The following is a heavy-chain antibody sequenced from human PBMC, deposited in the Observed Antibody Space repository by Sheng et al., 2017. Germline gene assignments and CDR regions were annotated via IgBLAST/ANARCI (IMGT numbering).Heavy chain of an antibody. CDR1: GFTFGTYT. CDR3: AKLQGLAVFDV. CDR2: ITDTGGAS. Sequence: EVQLVESGGGLVQPGGSLRLSCADSGFTFGTYTMTWVRQAPGKGPEWVSAITDTGGASSYADSVEGRFTISRDNSKRTLSLHMNSLRAEDTAVYYCAKLQGLAVFDVWGQGTMVTVSS. J-gene: IGHJ3*01. D-gene: IGHD3-16*01. V-gene: IGHV3-23*04.